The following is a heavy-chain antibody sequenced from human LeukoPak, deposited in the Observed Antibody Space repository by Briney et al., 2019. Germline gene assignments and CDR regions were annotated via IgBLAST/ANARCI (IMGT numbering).Heavy chain of an antibody. D-gene: IGHD3-22*01. Sequence: GGSLRLSCAASGFTFSDYYMSWIRQAPGKGLEWVSYISSSGSTIYYADSVKGRFTISRDNAKNSLYLQMNSLRAEDTAVYYCARNRYYYDSSGYYNFPYYFDYWGQGTLVTVSS. J-gene: IGHJ4*02. CDR1: GFTFSDYY. V-gene: IGHV3-11*04. CDR3: ARNRYYYDSSGYYNFPYYFDY. CDR2: ISSSGSTI.